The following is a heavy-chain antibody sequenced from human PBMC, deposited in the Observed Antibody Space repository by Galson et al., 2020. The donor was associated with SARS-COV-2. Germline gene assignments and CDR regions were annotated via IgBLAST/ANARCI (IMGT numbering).Heavy chain of an antibody. CDR3: ATKPPYYYFCVGYYDY. CDR1: GYTLTELY. Sequence: ASVKVSCKVSGYTLTELYMHWVRQAPGKGLEWMGGFDPEDGETIYAQKFQGRVTMTEDTSTDTAYMELSSLSSEDTAVYYCATKPPYYYFCVGYYDYWGQGTLVTVSS. V-gene: IGHV1-24*01. CDR2: FDPEDGET. D-gene: IGHD3-3*01. J-gene: IGHJ4*02.